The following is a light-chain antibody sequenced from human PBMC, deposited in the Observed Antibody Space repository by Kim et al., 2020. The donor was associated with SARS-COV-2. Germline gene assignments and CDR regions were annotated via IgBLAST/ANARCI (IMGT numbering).Light chain of an antibody. CDR2: DVT. CDR3: CSYAGSYTLV. J-gene: IGLJ2*01. CDR1: SSDVSGYNY. Sequence: GQSVTISCTGTSSDVSGYNYVSWYQQHPDKAPRLMIFDVTKRPSGVPDRFSGSKSGDTASLTISGLQADDDADYYCCSYAGSYTLVFGGGTQLTVL. V-gene: IGLV2-11*03.